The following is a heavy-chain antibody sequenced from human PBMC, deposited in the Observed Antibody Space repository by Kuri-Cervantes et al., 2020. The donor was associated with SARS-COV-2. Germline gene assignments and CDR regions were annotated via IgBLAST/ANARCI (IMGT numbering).Heavy chain of an antibody. CDR3: AKTRLQYSGKYALDS. CDR1: GFTFSRFG. V-gene: IGHV3-30*18. J-gene: IGHJ4*02. Sequence: LSLTCAASGFTFSRFGMHWVRHLPGKGLESVAVVSSDGVNQSYGESAKGRFTVSRDNSNNMLYLQMSSLSADDTAVYYCAKTRLQYSGKYALDSWGQGTLVTVSS. D-gene: IGHD5-12*01. CDR2: VSSDGVNQ.